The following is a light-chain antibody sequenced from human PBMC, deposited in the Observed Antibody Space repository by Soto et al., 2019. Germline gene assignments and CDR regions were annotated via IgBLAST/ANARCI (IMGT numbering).Light chain of an antibody. CDR1: SGSIADKY. CDR2: EDN. Sequence: FMLTQPHSGSESPGKTVTLSFTRSSGSIADKYDQWYQRRPGSAPSTVSVEDNQRASGVSDRFSAAIDTSSHSAYLTISEQETEDEADEYGQCYQGTIVVFGGGTQLTVL. J-gene: IGLJ7*01. CDR3: QCYQGTIVV. V-gene: IGLV6-57*03.